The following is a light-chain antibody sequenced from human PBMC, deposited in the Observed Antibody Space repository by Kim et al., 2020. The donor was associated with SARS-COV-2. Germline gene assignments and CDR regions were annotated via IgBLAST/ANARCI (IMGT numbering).Light chain of an antibody. V-gene: IGKV1-33*01. CDR3: QQYGNLPLT. Sequence: TSIVYRVTITCRASQDVSSYLNWYQQRPWKAPKLLIYDATNLETGVPSRFSGSGSGTDFTFTISSLQPEDIATYYCQQYGNLPLTFGGRTKVDIK. J-gene: IGKJ4*01. CDR2: DAT. CDR1: QDVSSY.